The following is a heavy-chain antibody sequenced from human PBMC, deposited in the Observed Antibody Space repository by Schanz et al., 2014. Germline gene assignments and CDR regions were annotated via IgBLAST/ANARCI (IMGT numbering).Heavy chain of an antibody. CDR2: ISAYNGNT. CDR3: ARDAADFYDILTEEDY. J-gene: IGHJ4*02. D-gene: IGHD3-9*01. CDR1: GFNFNNYD. V-gene: IGHV1-18*04. Sequence: QVQLVQSGAEVKKPGASVKVSCTASGFNFNNYDINWVRQATGQGLEWMGWISAYNGNTKYPQKLQGRVTMTADTSTNTAYMELRSLRSDDTAVYYCARDAADFYDILTEEDYWGQGTLVTVSS.